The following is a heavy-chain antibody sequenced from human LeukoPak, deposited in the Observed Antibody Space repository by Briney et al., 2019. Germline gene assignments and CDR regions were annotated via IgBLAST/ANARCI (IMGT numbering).Heavy chain of an antibody. CDR3: ARDSGTYSYFDY. D-gene: IGHD1-26*01. CDR1: GYTFSNSG. Sequence: GASVKVSCKDSGYTFSNSGISWVRQAPGQGLAWMGWISAYNGDTNYAQKFQGRVAMTTDTSTSTAYMELRSLRSDDTAVYYCARDSGTYSYFDYWGQGTLVTVSS. V-gene: IGHV1-18*01. J-gene: IGHJ4*02. CDR2: ISAYNGDT.